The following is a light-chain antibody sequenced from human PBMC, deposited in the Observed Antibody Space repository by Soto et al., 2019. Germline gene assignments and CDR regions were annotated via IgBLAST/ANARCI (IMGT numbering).Light chain of an antibody. J-gene: IGLJ2*01. Sequence: QSALTQPASVSGSPGQSITISCTGTGSDVGGYNYVSWYQQHPGKAPKVMIYDVSNRPSGVSNRFSGSKSGNTASLTISGLHAEDEADYYCSSYTSASTPLVFGGGTKLTV. CDR1: GSDVGGYNY. CDR3: SSYTSASTPLV. V-gene: IGLV2-14*01. CDR2: DVS.